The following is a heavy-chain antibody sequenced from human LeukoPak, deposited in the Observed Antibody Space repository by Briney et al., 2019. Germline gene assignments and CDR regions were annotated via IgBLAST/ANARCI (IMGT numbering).Heavy chain of an antibody. Sequence: PGGSLRLSCAASGFTFSDYYMSWVRQAPGKGLEWVSVIYSGGSTYYADSVKGRFTISRDNSKNTLYLQMNSLRAEDTAVYYCARARPYYYYYMDVWGKGTTVTVSS. V-gene: IGHV3-53*05. J-gene: IGHJ6*03. CDR2: IYSGGST. CDR3: ARARPYYYYYMDV. CDR1: GFTFSDYY.